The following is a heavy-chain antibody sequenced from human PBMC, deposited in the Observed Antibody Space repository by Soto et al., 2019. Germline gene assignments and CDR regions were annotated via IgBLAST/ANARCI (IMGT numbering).Heavy chain of an antibody. Sequence: PGESLKISCQASGYSFANYWIAWVRQMPGEGLEGEGVIYRGDSDTRYSPSFRGQVTISADKSISHVYLQWSSLKASDTAMYYCARNRLRQYYYGMDVWGQGTTVTVS. CDR3: ARNRLRQYYYGMDV. CDR1: GYSFANYW. V-gene: IGHV5-51*01. J-gene: IGHJ6*02. CDR2: IYRGDSDT. D-gene: IGHD3-10*01.